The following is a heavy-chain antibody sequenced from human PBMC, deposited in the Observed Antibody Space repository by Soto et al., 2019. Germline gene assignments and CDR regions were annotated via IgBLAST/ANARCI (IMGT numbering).Heavy chain of an antibody. Sequence: GGSLRLSCAASGFTFSSYGMHWVRQAPGKGLEWVAVISYDGSNKYYADSVKGRFTISRDNSKNTLYLQMNSLRAEDTAVYYCANDNSWDRSGYYAELDSWGRGT. V-gene: IGHV3-30*18. J-gene: IGHJ4*02. CDR2: ISYDGSNK. CDR1: GFTFSSYG. D-gene: IGHD3-22*01. CDR3: ANDNSWDRSGYYAELDS.